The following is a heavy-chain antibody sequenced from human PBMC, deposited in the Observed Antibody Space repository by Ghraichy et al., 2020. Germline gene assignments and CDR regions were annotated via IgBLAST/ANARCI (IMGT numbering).Heavy chain of an antibody. Sequence: GGSLRLSCAASGFRFSDHAMHWVRQSPGKGLEWVAFISYDGDRKYYLEPVRGRLTISRDNSGTLYLQMSSLRPEDTAIYYCAREVQTGVPASPLAHWGHGVLVTVS. J-gene: IGHJ4*03. D-gene: IGHD2-2*01. CDR2: ISYDGDRK. V-gene: IGHV3-30*03. CDR3: AREVQTGVPASPLAH. CDR1: GFRFSDHA.